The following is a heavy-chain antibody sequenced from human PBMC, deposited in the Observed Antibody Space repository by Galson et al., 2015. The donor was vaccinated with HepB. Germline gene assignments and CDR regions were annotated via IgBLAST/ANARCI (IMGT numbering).Heavy chain of an antibody. V-gene: IGHV3-33*01. CDR3: VRGTTDWKGVDY. J-gene: IGHJ4*02. D-gene: IGHD1-1*01. Sequence: SLRLSCAASGFTFSSYGMHWVRQAPGKGLEWVAVIWYDGSNKYYADSVKGRFTISRDNSKNTLYLQMNSLRGEDTAVYYCVRGTTDWKGVDYWGQGTLVTVSS. CDR2: IWYDGSNK. CDR1: GFTFSSYG.